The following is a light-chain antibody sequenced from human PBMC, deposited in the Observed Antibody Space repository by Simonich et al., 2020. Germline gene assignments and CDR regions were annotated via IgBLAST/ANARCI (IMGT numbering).Light chain of an antibody. CDR1: SGSIASNY. J-gene: IGLJ3*02. CDR2: EDN. CDR3: QSYDSSNQV. Sequence: NFMLTQPHSVSESPGKTVTISCTRSSGSIASNYVQWYQQRPGSSPTTVIYEDNQRPSVVPDRFSCSIDSSSNSASLTISGLRTEDEADYYCQSYDSSNQVFGGGTKLTVL. V-gene: IGLV6-57*01.